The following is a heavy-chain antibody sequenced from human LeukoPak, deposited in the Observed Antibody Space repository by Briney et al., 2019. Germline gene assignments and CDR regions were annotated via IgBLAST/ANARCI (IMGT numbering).Heavy chain of an antibody. CDR3: ARDPGGPHTVKWDAFDI. J-gene: IGHJ3*02. Sequence: GGSLRLSCAASGFTVSSNYMSWVRQAPGKGLEWVSVIYSGGSTYYADSVKGRFTISRDNSKNTLYLQMNSLRAEDTAVYYCARDPGGPHTVKWDAFDIWGQGTMVTVSS. D-gene: IGHD2-2*02. V-gene: IGHV3-53*01. CDR2: IYSGGST. CDR1: GFTVSSNY.